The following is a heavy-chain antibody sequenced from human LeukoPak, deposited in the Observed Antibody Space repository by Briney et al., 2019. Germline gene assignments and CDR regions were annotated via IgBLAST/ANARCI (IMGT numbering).Heavy chain of an antibody. CDR2: IIPIFGIA. CDR3: ASQTPGGSFDY. Sequence: ASVKVSCKASGGTFSSYAISWVRQAPGQGLEWMGRIIPIFGIANYAQKFQGRVTITADKSTSTAYMELSSLRSEDTAVYYCASQTPGGSFDYWGQGTLVTVSS. CDR1: GGTFSSYA. J-gene: IGHJ4*02. D-gene: IGHD3-10*01. V-gene: IGHV1-69*04.